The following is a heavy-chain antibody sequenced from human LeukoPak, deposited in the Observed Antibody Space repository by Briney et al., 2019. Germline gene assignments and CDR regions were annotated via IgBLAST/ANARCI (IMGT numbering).Heavy chain of an antibody. CDR1: GFTFSSYA. CDR2: ISYDGSNK. D-gene: IGHD3-9*01. Sequence: GGSLRLSCAASGFTFSSYAMHWVRQAPGKGLEWVAVISYDGSNKYYADSVKGRFTISRDNSKNTLYLQMNSLRDEDTAVYYCARDPELRYFDWSNDYWGQGTLVTVSS. J-gene: IGHJ4*02. V-gene: IGHV3-30*04. CDR3: ARDPELRYFDWSNDY.